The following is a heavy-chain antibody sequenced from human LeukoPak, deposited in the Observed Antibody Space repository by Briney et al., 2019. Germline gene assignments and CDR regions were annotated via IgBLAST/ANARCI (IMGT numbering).Heavy chain of an antibody. V-gene: IGHV4-39*01. CDR3: ARLAPYQLKSDY. CDR1: GGSISSSSYY. Sequence: SETLSLTCTVSGGSISSSSYYWGWIRQPPGKGLEWIGSIYYSGSTYYNPSLKSRVTISVDTSKNQFSLKLSSVTAADTAVYYCARLAPYQLKSDYWGQGTLVTVSS. J-gene: IGHJ4*02. CDR2: IYYSGST. D-gene: IGHD2-2*01.